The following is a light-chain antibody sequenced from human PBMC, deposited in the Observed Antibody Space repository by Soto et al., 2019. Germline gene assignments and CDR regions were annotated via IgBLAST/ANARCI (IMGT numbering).Light chain of an antibody. Sequence: QSALAQPASVSGSPGQSITISCTGSTSDIGSAKYVSWYQQHPGKAPKVMIYEVNNRPSGVSNRFSGSKSGNTASLTIAGLTDEDEADYYCSSHSISSTDYVFGTGTKLTVL. CDR1: TSDIGSAKY. CDR2: EVN. CDR3: SSHSISSTDYV. V-gene: IGLV2-14*01. J-gene: IGLJ1*01.